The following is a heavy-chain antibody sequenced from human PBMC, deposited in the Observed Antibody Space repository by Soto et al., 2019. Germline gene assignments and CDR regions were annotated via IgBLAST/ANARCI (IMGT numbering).Heavy chain of an antibody. Sequence: QITLKESGPTLVKPTQTLTLTCTFSGFSLTTRGVGVGWIRQPPGKALECLALIYWDDDKRYSPSLQSRLSITKDTSKNQGVLTTTNVDPVDTATYYCAHIPNYYQYDWFDPWGQGTLVSVSS. D-gene: IGHD3-16*01. CDR1: GFSLTTRGVG. CDR3: AHIPNYYQYDWFDP. V-gene: IGHV2-5*02. CDR2: IYWDDDK. J-gene: IGHJ5*02.